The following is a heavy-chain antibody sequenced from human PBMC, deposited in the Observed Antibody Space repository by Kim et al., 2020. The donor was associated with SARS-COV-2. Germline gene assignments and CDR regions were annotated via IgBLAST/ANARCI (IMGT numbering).Heavy chain of an antibody. V-gene: IGHV3-23*01. CDR3: TREAPRRGDY. Sequence: GSTFYADSVKGRFTISRDNSKNTLFLQINSLRADDTAVYYCTREAPRRGDYWGQGTLVTVSS. D-gene: IGHD3-10*01. CDR2: GST. J-gene: IGHJ4*02.